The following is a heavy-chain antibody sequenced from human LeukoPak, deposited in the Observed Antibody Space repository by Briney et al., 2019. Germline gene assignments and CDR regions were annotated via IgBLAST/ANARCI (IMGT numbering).Heavy chain of an antibody. V-gene: IGHV3-66*01. CDR2: IYSGGST. CDR3: ARGMPVGGGYYHDY. J-gene: IGHJ4*02. Sequence: GGSLRLSCAASGFTFSSNYMSWVRQAPGKGLEWVSVIYSGGSTYYADSVKGRFTISRDNSKNTLYLQMNSLRAEDTAVYYCARGMPVGGGYYHDYWGQGTLVTVSS. CDR1: GFTFSSNY. D-gene: IGHD3-22*01.